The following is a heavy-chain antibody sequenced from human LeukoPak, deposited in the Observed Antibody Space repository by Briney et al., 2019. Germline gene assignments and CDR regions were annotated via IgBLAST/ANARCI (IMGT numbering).Heavy chain of an antibody. D-gene: IGHD6-6*01. V-gene: IGHV3-30*02. J-gene: IGHJ4*02. CDR3: AKGGAARAPFDY. Sequence: PGGSLRLSCAASGFTFSSYGMHWVRQAPGKGLEWVAFIRCDGSNKYYADSVKGRFTISRDNSKNTLYLQMNSLRAEDTAVYYCAKGGAARAPFDYWGQGTLVTVSS. CDR2: IRCDGSNK. CDR1: GFTFSSYG.